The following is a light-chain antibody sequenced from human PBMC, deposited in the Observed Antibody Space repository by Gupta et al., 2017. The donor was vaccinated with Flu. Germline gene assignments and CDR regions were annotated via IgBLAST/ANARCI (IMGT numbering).Light chain of an antibody. Sequence: EIVLTQSPDFQSVTPEEKVTITCRASQNIGTSLNWYQQKPHQSPRLLIKYASQSFSGVPSRFSGSGSGTEFTLTINNVETEDAATYYCHQSSNLPWTFGQGTKVDIK. CDR2: YAS. CDR3: HQSSNLPWT. CDR1: QNIGTS. V-gene: IGKV6-21*01. J-gene: IGKJ1*01.